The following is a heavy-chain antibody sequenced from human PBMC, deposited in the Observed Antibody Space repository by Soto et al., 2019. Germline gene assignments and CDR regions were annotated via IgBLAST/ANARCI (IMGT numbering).Heavy chain of an antibody. CDR1: GFTFSSYW. V-gene: IGHV3-74*01. CDR2: INTDGSRI. J-gene: IGHJ4*02. CDR3: VRLGSIPDVPETIPLDH. Sequence: EVQLVESGGGLVQPGGSLRLSCSASGFTFSSYWMHWVRQVPGKGLVWVSRINTDGSRIDYADSVKGRFTISRDNAKNSLYLQMNSLRSDDTAVYYCVRLGSIPDVPETIPLDHWGRGTLVTVSS. D-gene: IGHD3-3*01.